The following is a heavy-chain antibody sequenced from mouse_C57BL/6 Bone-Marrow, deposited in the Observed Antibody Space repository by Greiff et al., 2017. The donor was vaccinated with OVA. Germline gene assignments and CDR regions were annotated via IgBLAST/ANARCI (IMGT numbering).Heavy chain of an antibody. Sequence: EVKLQESGEGLVKPGGSLKLSCAASGFTFSSYAMSWVRQTPEKRLEWVAYISSGGDYIYYADTVKGRFTISRDNTRNNLYLQMSSLKSEDTAMYYSTRLLDAMDYWGQGTSVTVSS. CDR2: ISSGGDYI. D-gene: IGHD2-1*01. J-gene: IGHJ4*01. V-gene: IGHV5-9-1*02. CDR1: GFTFSSYA. CDR3: TRLLDAMDY.